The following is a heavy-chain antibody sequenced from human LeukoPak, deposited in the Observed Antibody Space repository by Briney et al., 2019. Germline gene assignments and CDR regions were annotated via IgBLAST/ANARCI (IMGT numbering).Heavy chain of an antibody. V-gene: IGHV4-59*01. J-gene: IGHJ3*02. D-gene: IGHD3-10*01. CDR2: IYYSGST. CDR3: ARSTMVRGVITNGAFDI. CDR1: GGSISSYY. Sequence: PSETLSLTCTVSGGSISSYYWSWIRQSPGKGLEWIGYIYYSGSTNYNPSLKSRVNISVDTSKNQFSLKLSSVTAADTAVYYCARSTMVRGVITNGAFDIWGQGTMVTVSS.